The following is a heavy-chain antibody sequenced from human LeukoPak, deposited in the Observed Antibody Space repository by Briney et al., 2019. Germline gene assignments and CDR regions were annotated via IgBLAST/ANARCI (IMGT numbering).Heavy chain of an antibody. V-gene: IGHV4-61*02. CDR2: IYTSGST. CDR1: GNSISSGDNY. CDR3: ARLRITMVRGVIIGSSRNYYYYMDV. D-gene: IGHD3-10*01. J-gene: IGHJ6*03. Sequence: SQTLSLTCTVSGNSISSGDNYWSWIRQPAGKGLEWIGRIYTSGSTNYNPSLKSRVTISVDTSKNQFSLKLSSVTAADTAVYYCARLRITMVRGVIIGSSRNYYYYMDVWGKGTTVTISS.